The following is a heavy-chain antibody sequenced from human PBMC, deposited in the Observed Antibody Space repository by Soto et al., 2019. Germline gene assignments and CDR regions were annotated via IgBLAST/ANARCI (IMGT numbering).Heavy chain of an antibody. D-gene: IGHD6-6*01. Sequence: GGSLRLSCAASGFTFSSYGMHWVRQAPGKGLEWVAVISYDGSNKYYADSVKGRFTISRDNSKDTLYLQMNSLRAEDTAVYYCAKDPGYSSSSRGYYFDYWGQGTLVTVSS. CDR1: GFTFSSYG. CDR2: ISYDGSNK. J-gene: IGHJ4*02. V-gene: IGHV3-30*18. CDR3: AKDPGYSSSSRGYYFDY.